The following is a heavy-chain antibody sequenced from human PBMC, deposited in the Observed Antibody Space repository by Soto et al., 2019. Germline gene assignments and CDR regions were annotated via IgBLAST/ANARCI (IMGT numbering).Heavy chain of an antibody. J-gene: IGHJ4*02. Sequence: GGSLRLSCAASGFTFSSYAMHWVRQAPGKGLEWVAVISYDGSNKYYADSVKGRFTISRDNSKNTLYLQMNSLRAEDTAVYYCARDKYSSSYYFDYWGQGTLVTVSS. CDR3: ARDKYSSSYYFDY. CDR2: ISYDGSNK. D-gene: IGHD6-6*01. V-gene: IGHV3-30-3*01. CDR1: GFTFSSYA.